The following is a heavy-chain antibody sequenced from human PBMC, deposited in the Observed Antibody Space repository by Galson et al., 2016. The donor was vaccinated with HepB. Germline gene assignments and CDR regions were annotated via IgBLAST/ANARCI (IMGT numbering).Heavy chain of an antibody. J-gene: IGHJ4*02. Sequence: SLRLSCAASGFTFSSYSMNWVRQAPGKGLEWVSPISSSSSYIYYADSVKGRFTISRDNAKNSLYLQMNSLRAEDTAVYFCARGDIVGAIFDYWGQGTLVTVSP. CDR2: ISSSSSYI. CDR1: GFTFSSYS. D-gene: IGHD1-26*01. CDR3: ARGDIVGAIFDY. V-gene: IGHV3-21*01.